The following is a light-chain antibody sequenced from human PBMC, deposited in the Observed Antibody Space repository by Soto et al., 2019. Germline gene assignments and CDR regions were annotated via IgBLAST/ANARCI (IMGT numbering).Light chain of an antibody. CDR3: QQYNSYPWT. V-gene: IGKV1-5*01. CDR2: DAS. CDR1: QSISSW. J-gene: IGKJ1*01. Sequence: DIQMTQYPSTLSASVGDRVTITCRASQSISSWLAWYQQKPGKAPKLLIYDASSLESGVPSRFSGSGSGTEFTLTISILQPDDFATYYCQQYNSYPWTFGQGTKVEIK.